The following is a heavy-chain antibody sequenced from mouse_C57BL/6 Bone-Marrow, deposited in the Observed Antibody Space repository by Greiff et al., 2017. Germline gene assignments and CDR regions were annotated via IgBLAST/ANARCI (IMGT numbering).Heavy chain of an antibody. CDR3: ARDWAIYYYLYWYFYV. CDR2: IHPNSGST. D-gene: IGHD1-1*01. V-gene: IGHV1-64*01. J-gene: IGHJ1*03. CDR1: GYTFTSYW. Sequence: QVQLQQPGAELVKPGASVKLSCKASGYTFTSYWMHWVKQRPGQGLEWIGMIHPNSGSTNYNEKFKSKATLTVDKSSSTAYMQSSSLTSEDSAVYDCARDWAIYYYLYWYFYVGGTGPTVTVTA.